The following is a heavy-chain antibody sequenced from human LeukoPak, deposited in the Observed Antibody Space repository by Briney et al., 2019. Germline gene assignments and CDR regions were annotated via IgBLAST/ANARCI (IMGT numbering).Heavy chain of an antibody. CDR1: GFTFSSYA. V-gene: IGHV3-30*04. CDR3: ARDRWDIVANSDY. CDR2: ISYDGSNK. J-gene: IGHJ4*02. D-gene: IGHD5-12*01. Sequence: GRSLKLSCAASGFTFSSYAMHWVRQAPGKGLEWVAVISYDGSNKYYADSVKGRFTISRDNSKNTLYLQMNSLRAEDTAVYYCARDRWDIVANSDYWGQGTLVTVSS.